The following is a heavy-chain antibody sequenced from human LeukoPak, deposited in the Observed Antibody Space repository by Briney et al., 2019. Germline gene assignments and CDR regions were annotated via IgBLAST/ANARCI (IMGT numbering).Heavy chain of an antibody. J-gene: IGHJ6*03. CDR3: ARETNDYFDSSAYMDV. Sequence: SETLSLTCAVYGGSFSGYYWSWIRQPPGKGLEWIGEINHSGSTNYNPSLKSRVTISVDTSKRQFSLKLSSVTAADTAVYYCARETNDYFDSSAYMDVWGQGTTVTVSS. CDR1: GGSFSGYY. CDR2: INHSGST. V-gene: IGHV4-34*01. D-gene: IGHD3-22*01.